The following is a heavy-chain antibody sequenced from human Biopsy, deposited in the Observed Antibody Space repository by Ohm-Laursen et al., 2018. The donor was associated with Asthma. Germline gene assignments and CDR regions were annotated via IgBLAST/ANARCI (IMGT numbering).Heavy chain of an antibody. CDR1: GYTYNSAG. J-gene: IGHJ6*02. Sequence: ASVMVSCKTSGYTYNSAGITWVRQAPGQGLEWMGWISVYNGNTKVAQKLQDRVTMITDTSTSTAYMELRSLRSDDTAVYFCARAVDYSHYYGIDVWGQGTTVTVS. CDR3: ARAVDYSHYYGIDV. CDR2: ISVYNGNT. D-gene: IGHD3-10*01. V-gene: IGHV1-18*01.